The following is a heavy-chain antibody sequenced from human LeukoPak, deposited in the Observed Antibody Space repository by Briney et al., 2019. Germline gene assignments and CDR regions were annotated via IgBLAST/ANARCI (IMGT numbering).Heavy chain of an antibody. Sequence: GGSLRLSCAASGLTFSNHGMHWVRQAPGKGLEWVAFIWYDGSNKYYADSVKGRFTISRDNSKNTLYLQMNSLRAEDTAVYYCARDRASDYFDYWGQGTLVTVSS. D-gene: IGHD3-10*01. CDR1: GLTFSNHG. V-gene: IGHV3-33*01. CDR3: ARDRASDYFDY. J-gene: IGHJ4*02. CDR2: IWYDGSNK.